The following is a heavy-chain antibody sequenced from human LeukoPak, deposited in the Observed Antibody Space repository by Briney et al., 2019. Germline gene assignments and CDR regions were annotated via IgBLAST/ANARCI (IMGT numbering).Heavy chain of an antibody. J-gene: IGHJ5*02. V-gene: IGHV4-61*02. CDR2: IYTSGST. CDR3: ARESVGGQQLVGPYNWFDP. Sequence: PSETLSLTCTVSGGSISSGSYYWSWIRQPAGKGLEWIGRIYTSGSTNYNPSLKSRVTISVDTSKNQFSLKLSSVTAADTAVYYCARESVGGQQLVGPYNWFDPWGQGTLVTVSS. CDR1: GGSISSGSYY. D-gene: IGHD6-13*01.